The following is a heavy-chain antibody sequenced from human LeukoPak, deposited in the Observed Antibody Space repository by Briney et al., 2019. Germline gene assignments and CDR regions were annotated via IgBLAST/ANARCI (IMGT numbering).Heavy chain of an antibody. V-gene: IGHV1-46*01. CDR1: GYTFTSYY. CDR2: INPSGGST. J-gene: IGHJ5*02. D-gene: IGHD2-2*01. Sequence: VASMKVSCKASGYTFTSYYMHWVRQAPGQGLEWMGIINPSGGSTSYAQKFQGRVTMTRDMSTSTVYMELSSLRSEDTAVYYCARDLLGYCSSTSCYYSWFDPWGQGTLVTVSS. CDR3: ARDLLGYCSSTSCYYSWFDP.